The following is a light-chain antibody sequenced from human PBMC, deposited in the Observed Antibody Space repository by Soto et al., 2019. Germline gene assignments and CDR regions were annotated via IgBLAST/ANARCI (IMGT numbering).Light chain of an antibody. CDR2: LGS. CDR3: MQVLQSLYS. Sequence: EIVMTQSPLSLSVTPGEPASISCRSSQGLLHSNGYSYLDWYLQKPGQSPQLLIYLGSNRASGVPDRFSGSGSGTDFTLRISRVEAEDVGVYYCMQVLQSLYSFGQGTKVDIK. J-gene: IGKJ2*03. CDR1: QGLLHSNGYSY. V-gene: IGKV2-28*01.